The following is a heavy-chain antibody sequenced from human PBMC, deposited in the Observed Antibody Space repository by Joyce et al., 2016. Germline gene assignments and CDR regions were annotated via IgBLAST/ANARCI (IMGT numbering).Heavy chain of an antibody. Sequence: EGQLLESGGGLVQPGGSLRRSCAASGFPFSTFTLAWVRQAPGKGLEWVSGIGGSAGNTYYADSVKGRFTISRDTSKNTLFLQMKSLRAEDTAVYYCAKAPGIAAADSWGQGTLVTVSS. CDR3: AKAPGIAAADS. D-gene: IGHD6-13*01. CDR1: GFPFSTFT. J-gene: IGHJ4*02. CDR2: IGGSAGNT. V-gene: IGHV3-23*01.